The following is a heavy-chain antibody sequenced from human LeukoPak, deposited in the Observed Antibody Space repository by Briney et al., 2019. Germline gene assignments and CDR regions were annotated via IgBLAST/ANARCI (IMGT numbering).Heavy chain of an antibody. CDR3: ARLSPGDY. Sequence: KSSETLSLTCAVYGGSFSGYYWSWIRQPPGKGLEWIGEINHSGSTNYNPSLKRRVTISVDTSKNQFSLKLSSVTAADTAVYYCARLSPGDYWGQGTLVTVSS. CDR2: INHSGST. J-gene: IGHJ4*02. CDR1: GGSFSGYY. V-gene: IGHV4-34*01.